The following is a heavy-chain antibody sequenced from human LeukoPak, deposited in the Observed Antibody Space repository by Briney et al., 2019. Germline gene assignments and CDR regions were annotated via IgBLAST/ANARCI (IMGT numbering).Heavy chain of an antibody. CDR3: ASFAYDSSGSFDY. CDR2: IYYSGST. Sequence: SETLSLTCTVSGGSISSSSYYWGWIRQPPGKGLVWIGSIYYSGSTYYNPSLKSRVTISVDTSKNQFSLKLSSVTAADTAVYYCASFAYDSSGSFDYWGQGTLVTVSS. V-gene: IGHV4-39*01. D-gene: IGHD3-22*01. J-gene: IGHJ4*02. CDR1: GGSISSSSYY.